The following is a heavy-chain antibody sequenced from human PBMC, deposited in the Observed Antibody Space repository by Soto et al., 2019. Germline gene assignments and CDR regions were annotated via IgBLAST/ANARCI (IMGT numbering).Heavy chain of an antibody. D-gene: IGHD5-18*01. CDR3: ASGIQLWLRRINNGYSG. J-gene: IGHJ4*02. V-gene: IGHV1-69*05. Sequence: QVQLVQSGAEVKKPESSVKVSCKAPGGTFSTYAISWVRQAPGQGLEWMGGIIPMFGTANYAQRFQDRFTFTTXESTNTVYMELSSLRSEDTAVYFCASGIQLWLRRINNGYSGWGQGTLVTVSS. CDR2: IIPMFGTA. CDR1: GGTFSTYA.